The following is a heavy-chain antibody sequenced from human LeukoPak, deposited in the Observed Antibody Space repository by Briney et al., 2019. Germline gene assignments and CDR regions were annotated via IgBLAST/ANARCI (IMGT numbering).Heavy chain of an antibody. D-gene: IGHD5-12*01. CDR3: AGGGVSGSDY. CDR1: GFSFGKYW. CDR2: IKQDGSEK. J-gene: IGHJ4*02. V-gene: IGHV3-7*04. Sequence: GGSLRLSCVASGFSFGKYWMSWVRQAPGKGLEWVANIKQDGSEKYYVDSVKGRFTLSRDNAKNSLYLQMNSLGAEDTAVYYCAGGGVSGSDYWGQGTLVTVSS.